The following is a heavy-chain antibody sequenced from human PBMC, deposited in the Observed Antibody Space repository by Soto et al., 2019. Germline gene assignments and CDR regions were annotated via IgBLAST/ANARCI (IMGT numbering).Heavy chain of an antibody. V-gene: IGHV3-33*01. CDR3: AREGGSYSGSGSYPHFDF. J-gene: IGHJ4*02. CDR2: IWFDGSKE. D-gene: IGHD3-10*01. CDR1: GVIFSNYG. Sequence: GGSLRLSCAASGVIFSNYGIHWVRQAPGKGLEWVAVIWFDGSKENYADSVKGRFTISRDNSKNTASLQMNSLRAEDTAVYFCAREGGSYSGSGSYPHFDFWGQGILVTVSS.